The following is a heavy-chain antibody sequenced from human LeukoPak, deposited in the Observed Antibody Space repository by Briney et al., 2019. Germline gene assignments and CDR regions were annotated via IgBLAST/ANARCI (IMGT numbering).Heavy chain of an antibody. J-gene: IGHJ4*02. Sequence: PSETLSLTCTVSGGSISSHHWSWIRQPPGKGLEWIGYIYYSGSTNYNPSLKSRVTISVDTSKNQFSLKLSSVTAADTAVYYCARSITIFGVVPLRGFDYWGQGTLVTVSS. D-gene: IGHD3-3*01. CDR3: ARSITIFGVVPLRGFDY. V-gene: IGHV4-59*11. CDR1: GGSISSHH. CDR2: IYYSGST.